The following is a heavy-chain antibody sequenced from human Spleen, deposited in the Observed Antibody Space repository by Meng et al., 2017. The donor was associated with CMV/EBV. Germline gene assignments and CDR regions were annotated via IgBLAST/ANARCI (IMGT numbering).Heavy chain of an antibody. CDR1: GGTSSSYT. CDR2: IIPILGIA. D-gene: IGHD2-21*02. J-gene: IGHJ6*02. CDR3: ARSSCDGDCYSSFYYGMDV. Sequence: SVKVSCKASGGTSSSYTISWVRQAPGQGLEWMGRIIPILGIANYAQKFQGRVTITADKSTSTAYMELSSLRSDDTAVYYCARSSCDGDCYSSFYYGMDVWGQGTMVTVSS. V-gene: IGHV1-69*02.